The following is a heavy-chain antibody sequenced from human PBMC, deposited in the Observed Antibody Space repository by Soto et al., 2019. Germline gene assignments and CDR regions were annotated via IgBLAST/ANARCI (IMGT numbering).Heavy chain of an antibody. CDR2: IIPILDIP. D-gene: IGHD2-15*01. Sequence: QVQLVQSGAEVKKPGSSVKVSCKASGGTFSRYTFTWVRQAPGQGLEWMGRIIPILDIPNYAQNFQGRVTITAAKSTSTASMELSSLTSDDTAVYYCASHFTGVLVLGASPPGGDNYGWDVWGQGTTVTVSS. CDR3: ASHFTGVLVLGASPPGGDNYGWDV. CDR1: GGTFSRYT. J-gene: IGHJ6*02. V-gene: IGHV1-69*02.